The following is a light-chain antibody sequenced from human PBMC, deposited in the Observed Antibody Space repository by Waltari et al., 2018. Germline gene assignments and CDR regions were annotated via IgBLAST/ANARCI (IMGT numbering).Light chain of an antibody. CDR1: SSNIGSNA. Sequence: QFVLTQPPSASETPGQRVTISCAGSSSNIGSNAVHWFQQLPGTAPRLLLYTNSHLPSGVPDRFSGSKSGTSASLAIGGLQSEDEADYYCAAWDDTLNAWVFGGGTKVTVL. V-gene: IGLV1-44*01. J-gene: IGLJ3*02. CDR2: TNS. CDR3: AAWDDTLNAWV.